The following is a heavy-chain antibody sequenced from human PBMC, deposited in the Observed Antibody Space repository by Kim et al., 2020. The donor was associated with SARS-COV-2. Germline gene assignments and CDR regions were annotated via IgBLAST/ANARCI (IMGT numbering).Heavy chain of an antibody. D-gene: IGHD3-16*01. J-gene: IGHJ4*02. CDR3: VRGGARFFDQ. Sequence: RYADSVEGRFTVSRDNAKHTFYLQMNSLWLEDTGIYYCVRGGARFFDQWGQGTQVTVSS. V-gene: IGHV3-74*01.